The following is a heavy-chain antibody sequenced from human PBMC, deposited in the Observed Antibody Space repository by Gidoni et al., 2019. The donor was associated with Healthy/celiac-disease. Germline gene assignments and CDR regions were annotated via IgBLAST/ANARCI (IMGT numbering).Heavy chain of an antibody. Sequence: QVQLQQWGAGLLKPSETLSLTCAVYGGSFSGYYWSWSRQPPGKGLEWIGEINHRGSTNYNPSLKSRVTISVDTSKNQFSLKLSSVTAADTAVYYCARSKPRGTIFGVVIIRRGAFDIWGQGTMVTVSS. J-gene: IGHJ3*02. CDR1: GGSFSGYY. CDR2: INHRGST. V-gene: IGHV4-34*01. D-gene: IGHD3-3*01. CDR3: ARSKPRGTIFGVVIIRRGAFDI.